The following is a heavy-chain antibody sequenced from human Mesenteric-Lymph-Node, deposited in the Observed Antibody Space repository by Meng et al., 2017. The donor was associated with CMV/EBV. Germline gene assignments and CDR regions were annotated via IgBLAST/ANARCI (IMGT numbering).Heavy chain of an antibody. D-gene: IGHD6-13*01. J-gene: IGHJ6*02. CDR2: VNHDGSA. V-gene: IGHV4-34*01. CDR1: GGSFNYYY. Sequence: SETLSLTCAVYGGSFNYYYWTWIRQSPDKGLEWIGEVNHDGSANYNPSLRSRVSILVDTSKNQFSLKLSSVTAADTAVYYCARDGGGYSSSWDLGYYYGMDVWGQGTTVTVSS. CDR3: ARDGGGYSSSWDLGYYYGMDV.